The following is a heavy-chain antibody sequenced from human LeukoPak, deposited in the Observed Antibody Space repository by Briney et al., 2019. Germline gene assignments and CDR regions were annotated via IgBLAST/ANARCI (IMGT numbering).Heavy chain of an antibody. D-gene: IGHD6-19*01. V-gene: IGHV3-9*01. CDR2: ISWNSDSL. CDR3: AKDVSIAVAGNLGY. Sequence: GGSLRLSCAASGFTFDDYAMHWVRQAPGKGLEWVSGISWNSDSLGYAESVKGRFTISRDNAKNSLYLQMNSLRPEDTALYYCAKDVSIAVAGNLGYWGQGTLVTVSS. J-gene: IGHJ4*02. CDR1: GFTFDDYA.